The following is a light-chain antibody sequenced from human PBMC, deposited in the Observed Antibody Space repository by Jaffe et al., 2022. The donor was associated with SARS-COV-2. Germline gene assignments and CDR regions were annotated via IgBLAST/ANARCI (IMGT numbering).Light chain of an antibody. V-gene: IGKV3-20*01. CDR3: QQYGTSPLT. CDR1: QSVSNTY. J-gene: IGKJ4*01. Sequence: EIVLTQSPGTLSLSPGERATLSCRASQSVSNTYLAWYQQKPGQAPRLLIYDISTRATGIPDRFSGSGSATDFTLTISRLEPEDFALYYCQQYGTSPLTFGGGTKVEIK. CDR2: DIS.